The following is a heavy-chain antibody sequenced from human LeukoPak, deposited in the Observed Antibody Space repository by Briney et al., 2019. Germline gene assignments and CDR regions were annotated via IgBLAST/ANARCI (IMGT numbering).Heavy chain of an antibody. CDR3: ARGHSSYELVPLDAFDI. CDR1: GYTFTSYG. J-gene: IGHJ3*02. Sequence: GASVKVSCKASGYTFTSYGISWVRQAPGQGLEWMGWISAYNGNTNYAQKFQGRVTMTRDTSISTAYMELSRLRSDDTAVYYCARGHSSYELVPLDAFDIWGQGTMVTVSS. D-gene: IGHD2-2*01. CDR2: ISAYNGNT. V-gene: IGHV1-18*01.